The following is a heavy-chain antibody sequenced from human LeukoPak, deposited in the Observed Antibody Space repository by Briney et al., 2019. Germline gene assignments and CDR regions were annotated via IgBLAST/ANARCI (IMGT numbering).Heavy chain of an antibody. D-gene: IGHD3-22*01. CDR1: GYSISSGYY. Sequence: PSETLSLTCTVSGYSISSGYYWGWMRQPPRKGREWMGSMYHSGSTYYNPSFKSRVIISLDTSNNQCFLKLRSVTAADPAVYYCARGPQYYHDNSGYYGIFDYWGQGNLVTVSP. CDR3: ARGPQYYHDNSGYYGIFDY. CDR2: MYHSGST. V-gene: IGHV4-38-2*02. J-gene: IGHJ4*02.